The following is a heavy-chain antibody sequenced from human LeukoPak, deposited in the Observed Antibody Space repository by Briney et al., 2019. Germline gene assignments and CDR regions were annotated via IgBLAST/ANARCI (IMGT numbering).Heavy chain of an antibody. CDR1: GGSISSYY. V-gene: IGHV4-59*01. J-gene: IGHJ5*01. CDR3: ARGVAAAGTYWFDS. CDR2: IYYSGST. D-gene: IGHD6-13*01. Sequence: PSETLSLTCTVSGGSISSYYWSWIRQPPGKGLEWIGYIYYSGSTNYNPSLKSRVTISVDTSKNQFSLKLSSVTAADTAMYYCARGVAAAGTYWFDSWGQGTLVTVSS.